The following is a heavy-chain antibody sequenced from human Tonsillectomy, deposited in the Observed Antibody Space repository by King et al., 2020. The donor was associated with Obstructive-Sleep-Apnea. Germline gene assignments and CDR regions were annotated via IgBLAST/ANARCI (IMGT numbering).Heavy chain of an antibody. V-gene: IGHV4-59*08. Sequence: VQLQESGPGLVKPSETLSLTCTVSGGSISSYYWSWIRQPPGKGLEWIGYIYYSGSTNYNPSLKSRVTISVDTSKNQFSLKLSSVTAADTAVYYCARGYCSSTSCYGTILGYWGQGTLVTVSS. D-gene: IGHD2-2*01. CDR1: GGSISSYY. CDR2: IYYSGST. J-gene: IGHJ4*02. CDR3: ARGYCSSTSCYGTILGY.